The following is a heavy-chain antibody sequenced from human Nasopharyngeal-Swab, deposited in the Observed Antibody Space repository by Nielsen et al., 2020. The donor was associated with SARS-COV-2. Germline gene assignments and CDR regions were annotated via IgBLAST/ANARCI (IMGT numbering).Heavy chain of an antibody. Sequence: GGSLRLSCAASGFTFSSYAMSWVRQAPGKGLEWVSAISGSGGSTYYADFVKGRFTISRDNSKNTLYLQMNSLRAEDTAVYYCAAGTTWAGDYWGQGTLVTVSS. CDR2: ISGSGGST. CDR3: AAGTTWAGDY. J-gene: IGHJ4*02. V-gene: IGHV3-23*01. D-gene: IGHD1-1*01. CDR1: GFTFSSYA.